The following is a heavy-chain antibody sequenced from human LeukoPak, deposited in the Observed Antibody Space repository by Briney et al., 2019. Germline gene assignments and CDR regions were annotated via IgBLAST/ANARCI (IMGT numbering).Heavy chain of an antibody. Sequence: GGSLRLSCAASGFTFSRYGMSWVRQAPGKGPEWVSAIGGSGGSTYYADSVKGRFTISRDNSKNTLYLQMNSLRAEDTAVYYCAKGGDREYAFDIWGQGTMVTVSS. CDR3: AKGGDREYAFDI. CDR1: GFTFSRYG. D-gene: IGHD2-21*02. CDR2: IGGSGGST. J-gene: IGHJ3*02. V-gene: IGHV3-23*01.